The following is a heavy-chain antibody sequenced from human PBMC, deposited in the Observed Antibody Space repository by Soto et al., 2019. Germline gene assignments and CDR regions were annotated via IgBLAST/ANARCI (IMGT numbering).Heavy chain of an antibody. J-gene: IGHJ6*02. CDR3: PRHRFLEWLLHAINQYYDCGMDV. D-gene: IGHD3-3*01. Sequence: EVQLLESGGGLVQPGGSLRLSCAASGFTFSSYAMSWVRQAPGKGLEWVSAISGSGGSTYYADSVKGRFTISRDNSKNALYRQMNSLNADDTAVYYCPRHRFLEWLLHAINQYYDCGMDVWGQGTTVTVSS. CDR1: GFTFSSYA. V-gene: IGHV3-23*01. CDR2: ISGSGGST.